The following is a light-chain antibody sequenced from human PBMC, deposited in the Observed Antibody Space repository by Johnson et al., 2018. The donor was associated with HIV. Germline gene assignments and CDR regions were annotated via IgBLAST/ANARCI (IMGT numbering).Light chain of an antibody. Sequence: QSVLTQAPSVSAAPGQKVTISCSGSSCDIGNNYVSCHQQFPGTAPKLLIYDNNKRSSGIPDRISGSKSGTSATLGITGLHTGDEADYDCGTWDTRLSAGHVFGTGTKVTVL. CDR2: DNN. CDR3: GTWDTRLSAGHV. V-gene: IGLV1-51*01. CDR1: SCDIGNNY. J-gene: IGLJ1*01.